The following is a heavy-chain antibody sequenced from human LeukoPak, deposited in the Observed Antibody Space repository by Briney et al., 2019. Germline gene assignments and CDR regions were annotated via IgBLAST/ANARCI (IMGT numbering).Heavy chain of an antibody. J-gene: IGHJ5*02. D-gene: IGHD4-17*01. CDR1: GGSISRNY. Sequence: SETLSLTCTVSGGSISRNYWSWIRQSPGKGLEWIGYVYSSGNTNYNPSLKSRVTISVDRSKNQFSLKLNSVTAADTAVYYCAREKYGLFDPWGQGLLVTVSS. CDR2: VYSSGNT. V-gene: IGHV4-59*01. CDR3: AREKYGLFDP.